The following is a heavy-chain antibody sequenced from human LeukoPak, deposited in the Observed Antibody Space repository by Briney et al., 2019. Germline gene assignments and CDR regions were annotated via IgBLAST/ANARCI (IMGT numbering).Heavy chain of an antibody. J-gene: IGHJ4*02. V-gene: IGHV3-21*01. Sequence: TGGSLRLSCAASGFTFSTYSMTSVPQAPGKGLEWVSSITSSSSYIYYADSVKGRFTISRDNAKSTLYLQMNSLRAEDTAVYYCGRDLGAVAGTNDYWGQGTLVTVSS. CDR3: GRDLGAVAGTNDY. CDR2: ITSSSSYI. CDR1: GFTFSTYS. D-gene: IGHD6-19*01.